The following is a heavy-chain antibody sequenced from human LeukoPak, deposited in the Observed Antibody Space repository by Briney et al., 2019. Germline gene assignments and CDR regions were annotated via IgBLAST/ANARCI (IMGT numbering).Heavy chain of an antibody. Sequence: ASVKVSCKGSGFTFSTYAISWVRQAPGQGLGWMGWISAYNGNTYYAQKLQGRVTMTTDTSTSTAYMEVRSLRSDDTAVYYCARDAATVTTSYYYYGMDVWGQGTTVTVSS. CDR3: ARDAATVTTSYYYYGMDV. V-gene: IGHV1-18*01. CDR2: ISAYNGNT. D-gene: IGHD4-17*01. J-gene: IGHJ6*02. CDR1: GFTFSTYA.